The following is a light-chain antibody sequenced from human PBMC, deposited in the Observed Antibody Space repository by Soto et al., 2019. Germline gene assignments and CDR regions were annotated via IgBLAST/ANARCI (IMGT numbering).Light chain of an antibody. V-gene: IGKV1-5*03. CDR1: QTISSW. Sequence: DIQMTQSPSTLSSSVGDRVTITCRASQTISSWLAWYQQKAGTAPKLLIYKASNWDSGVPSRFSGSGSGTEFTLTISSLQPDDFATYFCQHYNSYPYTFGQGTKLEI. CDR2: KAS. CDR3: QHYNSYPYT. J-gene: IGKJ2*01.